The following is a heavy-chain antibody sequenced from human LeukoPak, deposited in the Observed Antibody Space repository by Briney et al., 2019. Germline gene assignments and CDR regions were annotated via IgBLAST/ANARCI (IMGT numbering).Heavy chain of an antibody. J-gene: IGHJ4*02. Sequence: GGSLRLSCAASGFTFNTYTMNWVRQAPGKGLEWVSSITHSSSNIYYADSVKGRFTISRDSAKNSLYLQMNSLRAEDTAVYYCATVSSGWSKAYFDYWGQGTLVTVSS. CDR3: ATVSSGWSKAYFDY. CDR2: ITHSSSNI. D-gene: IGHD6-19*01. V-gene: IGHV3-21*01. CDR1: GFTFNTYT.